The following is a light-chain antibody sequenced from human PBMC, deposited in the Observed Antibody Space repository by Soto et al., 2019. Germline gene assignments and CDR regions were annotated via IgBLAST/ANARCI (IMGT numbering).Light chain of an antibody. V-gene: IGLV1-40*01. Sequence: QSVLTQPPSVSGAPGQRVTISCTGSSSNIGAGYDVHWYQQLPGTAPKLLIYGDINRPSGVPDRFSGSKSGTSASLAITGLQAEDEADYYCQSYDTSRTGSTVFGGGTQLTVL. CDR1: SSNIGAGYD. CDR3: QSYDTSRTGSTV. CDR2: GDI. J-gene: IGLJ2*01.